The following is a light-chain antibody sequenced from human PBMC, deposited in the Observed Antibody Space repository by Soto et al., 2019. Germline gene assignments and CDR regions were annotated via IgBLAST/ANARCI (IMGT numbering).Light chain of an antibody. Sequence: QSVLTQPPSASGTPGQRVTISCSGSSSNIGSNTVNWYQQLPGTAPKLVIYSNNQRPSGGPDRFSGSKSGTSASLAISGLQSEDEADYYCGAWDDSLNGYVVFGGGTKVTVL. CDR3: GAWDDSLNGYVV. CDR1: SSNIGSNT. CDR2: SNN. V-gene: IGLV1-44*01. J-gene: IGLJ2*01.